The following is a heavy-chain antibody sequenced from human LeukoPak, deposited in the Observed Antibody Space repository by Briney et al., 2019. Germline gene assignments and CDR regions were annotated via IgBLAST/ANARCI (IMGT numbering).Heavy chain of an antibody. Sequence: PSDTLSLTSAFYCVSFHGYYWIWMHHPPAKGLTRIGEINHSGSTNYTPSLKSRVNISVDTSKHQFSLKLSSVTAADTAVYYCARGEDYDFWSGYYVSVNYYYGMDVWGQGTTVTVSS. J-gene: IGHJ6*02. CDR1: CVSFHGYY. V-gene: IGHV4-34*01. D-gene: IGHD3-3*01. CDR3: ARGEDYDFWSGYYVSVNYYYGMDV. CDR2: INHSGST.